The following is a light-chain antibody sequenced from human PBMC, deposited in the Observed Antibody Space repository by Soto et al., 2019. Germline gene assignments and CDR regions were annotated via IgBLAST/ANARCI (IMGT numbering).Light chain of an antibody. CDR1: QSVSTNF. J-gene: IGKJ1*01. CDR3: QQYGRTSWT. Sequence: EIVLTQSPGTLSLSPEEGATLSCRASQSVSTNFLAWYQQKPGQAPRLLIYGASTRATGIPDRFSGSGSGTDFTLTISRLEPEDFAVYYCQQYGRTSWTFGQGTRWIS. CDR2: GAS. V-gene: IGKV3-20*01.